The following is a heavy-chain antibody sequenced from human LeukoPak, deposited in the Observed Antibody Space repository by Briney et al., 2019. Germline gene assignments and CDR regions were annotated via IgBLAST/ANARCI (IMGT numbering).Heavy chain of an antibody. CDR1: GFTFGDHY. V-gene: IGHV3-11*04. J-gene: IGHJ4*02. CDR2: ISGSGNII. Sequence: GGSLRLSCGASGFTFGDHYMTWIRQAPGKGLEWLSYISGSGNIIYYEDSVRGRFTISRDNANNSLYLQMHSLRVEDTAVYFCADPGSALWGQGTLVTVSS. CDR3: ADPGSAL.